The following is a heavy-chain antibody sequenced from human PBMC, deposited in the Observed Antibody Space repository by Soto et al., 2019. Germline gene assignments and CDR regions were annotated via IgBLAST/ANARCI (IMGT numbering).Heavy chain of an antibody. Sequence: ASVKVSCKASGYTFTSYGISWVRQAPGQGLERKGWISAYNGNTNYAQKLQGRVTMTTDTSTSTAYMELRSLRSDDTAVYYCARVSGLAAAVHYYYYGMDVWGQGTTVTVS. D-gene: IGHD6-13*01. CDR1: GYTFTSYG. CDR3: ARVSGLAAAVHYYYYGMDV. J-gene: IGHJ6*02. CDR2: ISAYNGNT. V-gene: IGHV1-18*01.